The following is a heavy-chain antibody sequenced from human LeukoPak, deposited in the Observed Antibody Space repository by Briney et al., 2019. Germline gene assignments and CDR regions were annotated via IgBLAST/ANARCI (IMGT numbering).Heavy chain of an antibody. CDR3: AREEWVTGSHGD. D-gene: IGHD3-3*01. V-gene: IGHV3-66*01. CDR2: IYSDGST. Sequence: AGGSLRPSCAASGFTVSSNYMSWVRQAPGKGLEWVSIIYSDGSTYYADSVKGRFTISRDNSKNTLYLQMNSLRAEDTAVYYCAREEWVTGSHGDWGQGTLVTVSS. CDR1: GFTVSSNY. J-gene: IGHJ4*02.